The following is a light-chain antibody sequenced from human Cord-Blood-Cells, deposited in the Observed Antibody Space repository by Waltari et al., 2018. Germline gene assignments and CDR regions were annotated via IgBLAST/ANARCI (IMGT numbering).Light chain of an antibody. Sequence: DLVVTQSRVALAVSLGDGPTINFTASQSVLYSSNNKNYLAWYQQKPGQPPKRLIYWASTRESGVPDRFSGSGSGTDFTLTISSLQAEDVAVYYCQQYYSTPFTFGPGTKVDIK. CDR3: QQYYSTPFT. J-gene: IGKJ3*01. CDR2: WAS. V-gene: IGKV4-1*01. CDR1: QSVLYSSNNKNY.